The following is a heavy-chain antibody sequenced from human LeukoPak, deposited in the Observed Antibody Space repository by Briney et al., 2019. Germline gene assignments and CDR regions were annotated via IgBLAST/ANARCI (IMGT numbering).Heavy chain of an antibody. V-gene: IGHV3-74*03. CDR2: INQDGSSA. J-gene: IGHJ4*02. CDR1: GFSFSIYW. Sequence: PGGSLTLSCAASGFSFSIYWMHWIRQAPGKGPVWVSRINQDGSSATYADSVEGRFTISRDNAKKTIYLQMNSLRAEDTAVYYCARTDTSFDYWGRGTLVTVSS. CDR3: ARTDTSFDY.